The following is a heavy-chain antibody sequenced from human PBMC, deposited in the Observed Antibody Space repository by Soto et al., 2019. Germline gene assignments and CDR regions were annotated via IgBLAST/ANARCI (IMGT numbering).Heavy chain of an antibody. Sequence: SVKVSCKASGGTFSSYAISWVRQAPGQGLEWMGGIIPIFGTANYAQKFQGRVTITADESTSTAYMELSSLRSEDTAVYYCARSPPAPDSTYWFDPRGQGTLVTVSS. V-gene: IGHV1-69*13. CDR2: IIPIFGTA. J-gene: IGHJ5*02. CDR3: ARSPPAPDSTYWFDP. D-gene: IGHD2-21*01. CDR1: GGTFSSYA.